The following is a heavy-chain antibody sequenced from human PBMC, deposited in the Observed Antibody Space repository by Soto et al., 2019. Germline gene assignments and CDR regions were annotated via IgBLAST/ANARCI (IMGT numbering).Heavy chain of an antibody. CDR1: GDPFSSYA. Sequence: SVKVSCKASGDPFSSYAISWVRQAPGQGLEWMGGIIPIFGTANYAQKFQGRVTITADESTSTAYMELSSLRSEDTAVYYCARDRGYCSSTSCYGSYGMDFWGQGTPVTVSS. CDR3: ARDRGYCSSTSCYGSYGMDF. V-gene: IGHV1-69*13. D-gene: IGHD2-2*01. J-gene: IGHJ6*02. CDR2: IIPIFGTA.